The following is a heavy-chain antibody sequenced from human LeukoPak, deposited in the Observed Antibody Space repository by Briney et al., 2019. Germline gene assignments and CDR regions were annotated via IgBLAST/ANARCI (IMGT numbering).Heavy chain of an antibody. CDR2: ISYDGSNK. J-gene: IGHJ4*02. D-gene: IGHD3-16*01. V-gene: IGHV3-30*03. Sequence: GGSLRLSCAASGFTFSSYSMNWVRQAPGKGLEWVAVISYDGSNKYYADSMKGRFTISRGNSKNTLYLQMNSLRAEDTAVYYCARRPYYDYVWGSSDYWGQGTLVTVSS. CDR3: ARRPYYDYVWGSSDY. CDR1: GFTFSSYS.